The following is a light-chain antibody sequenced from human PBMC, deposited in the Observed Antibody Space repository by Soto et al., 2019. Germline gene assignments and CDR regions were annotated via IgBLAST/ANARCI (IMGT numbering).Light chain of an antibody. CDR3: QHYDYNPPIT. J-gene: IGKJ5*01. CDR1: QDISNF. Sequence: DIQMTQSPSSLSASVGDRVTITCQASQDISNFLNWYQHKPGKAPKLLIYGASNLETGVPSRFSGGGSGTDFTFTISSLEPEDFATYFCQHYDYNPPITFGQGTRLEIK. CDR2: GAS. V-gene: IGKV1-33*01.